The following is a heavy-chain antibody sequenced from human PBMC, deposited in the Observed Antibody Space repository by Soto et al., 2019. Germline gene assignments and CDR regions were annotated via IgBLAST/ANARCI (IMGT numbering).Heavy chain of an antibody. J-gene: IGHJ5*01. CDR1: GDSVSSNSAA. D-gene: IGHD4-17*01. Sequence: PSQTLSLTCAISGDSVSSNSAAWNWIRQSPSRGLEWLGRTYYRSKWYNDYAVSVKSRITINPDTSKNQFSLQLNSVTPEDTAVYYCARDIRNDYGAYVISRSDSWRQGTLVTVS. CDR3: ARDIRNDYGAYVISRSDS. V-gene: IGHV6-1*01. CDR2: TYYRSKWYN.